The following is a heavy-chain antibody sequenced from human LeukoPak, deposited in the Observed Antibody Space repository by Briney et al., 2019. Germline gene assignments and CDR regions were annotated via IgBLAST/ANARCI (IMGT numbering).Heavy chain of an antibody. Sequence: PSETLSLTCAVYGGSFGGYYWSWIRQPPGKGLEWIGEINFRGSTNYNPSLKSRVTISVDTSKNQFSLKLSSVTAADTAVYYCAMVALTGWTFDPWGQGTLVTVSS. V-gene: IGHV4-34*01. D-gene: IGHD2-15*01. CDR1: GGSFGGYY. CDR2: INFRGST. CDR3: AMVALTGWTFDP. J-gene: IGHJ5*02.